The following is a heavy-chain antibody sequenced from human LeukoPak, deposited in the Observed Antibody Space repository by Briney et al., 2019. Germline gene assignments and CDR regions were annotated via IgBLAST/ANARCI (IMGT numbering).Heavy chain of an antibody. CDR3: AGGFTDYYYYYMDV. V-gene: IGHV4-4*07. J-gene: IGHJ6*03. CDR1: GGSISSYY. Sequence: TSETLSLTCTVSGGSISSYYWSWIRQPAGKGLEWIGRIYTSGSTNYNPSLKSRVTISVDTSKNQFSLKLSSVTAADTAVYYCAGGFTDYYYYYMDVWGKGTTVTISS. D-gene: IGHD3-16*01. CDR2: IYTSGST.